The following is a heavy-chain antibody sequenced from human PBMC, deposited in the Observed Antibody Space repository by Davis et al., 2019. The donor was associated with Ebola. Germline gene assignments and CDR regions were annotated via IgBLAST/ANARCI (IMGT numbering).Heavy chain of an antibody. D-gene: IGHD6-6*01. V-gene: IGHV3-30*02. CDR3: AKDDPLARDDY. CDR1: GFTFSSYG. Sequence: GESLKISCAASGFTFSSYGMHWVRQAPGKGLEWVAFIRYDGSNKYYADSVKGRFTISRDNSKNTLYLLMNSLRAEDTAVYYCAKDDPLARDDYWGQGTLVTVSS. CDR2: IRYDGSNK. J-gene: IGHJ4*02.